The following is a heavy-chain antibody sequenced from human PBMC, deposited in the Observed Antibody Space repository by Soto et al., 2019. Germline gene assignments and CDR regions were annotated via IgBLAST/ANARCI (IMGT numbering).Heavy chain of an antibody. J-gene: IGHJ6*02. CDR2: VHPNSGGT. CDR1: GYTFSVYH. V-gene: IGHV1-2*02. D-gene: IGHD4-4*01. CDR3: AKELQRGMDV. Sequence: WASVKVSCKASGYTFSVYHMHWVRQAPGQGLEWMGWVHPNSGGTNYAQSFEGRVTMTRDTSINTAYMELSRLTSDDTAVYYCAKELQRGMDVWGQGPTVTVSS.